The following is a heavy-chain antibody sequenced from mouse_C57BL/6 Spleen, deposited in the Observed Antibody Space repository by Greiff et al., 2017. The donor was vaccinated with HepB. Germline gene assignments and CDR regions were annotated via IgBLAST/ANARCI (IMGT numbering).Heavy chain of an antibody. D-gene: IGHD2-3*01. CDR1: GYTFTDYY. J-gene: IGHJ2*01. Sequence: QVQLQQSGAELVRPGASVKLSCKASGYTFTDYYINWVKQRPGQGLEWIARIYPGSGNTYYNEKFKGKATLTAEKSSSTAYMQLSSLTSEDSAVYFCARQGIYDGYYPFFDYWGQGTTLTVSS. CDR3: ARQGIYDGYYPFFDY. V-gene: IGHV1-76*01. CDR2: IYPGSGNT.